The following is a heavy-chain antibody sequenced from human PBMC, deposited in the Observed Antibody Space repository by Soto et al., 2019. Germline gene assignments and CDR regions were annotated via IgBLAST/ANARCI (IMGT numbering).Heavy chain of an antibody. J-gene: IGHJ3*02. CDR2: IYYSGST. D-gene: IGHD2-21*02. V-gene: IGHV4-31*03. CDR1: GGSISSGGYY. Sequence: QVQLQESGPGLVKPSQTLSLTCTVSGGSISSGGYYWSWIRQYPGKGLEWIGYIYYSGSTYYNPSLKSRVTISVDTSKNQFSLKLSSVTAADTAVYYCARDCGGDCYAFDIWGQGTMVTVSS. CDR3: ARDCGGDCYAFDI.